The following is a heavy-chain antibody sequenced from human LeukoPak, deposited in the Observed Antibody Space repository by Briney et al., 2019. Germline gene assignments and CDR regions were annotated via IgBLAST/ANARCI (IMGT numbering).Heavy chain of an antibody. D-gene: IGHD5-24*01. CDR1: GGSISSYY. J-gene: IGHJ4*02. V-gene: IGHV4-59*01. CDR3: ARHGMATLGPYHFDY. Sequence: SETLSLACTVSGGSISSYYWSWIRQPPGKGLEWIGYIYYSGSTNYNPSLKSRVTISVDTSKNQFSLKLSSVTAADTAVYYCARHGMATLGPYHFDYWGQGTLVTVSS. CDR2: IYYSGST.